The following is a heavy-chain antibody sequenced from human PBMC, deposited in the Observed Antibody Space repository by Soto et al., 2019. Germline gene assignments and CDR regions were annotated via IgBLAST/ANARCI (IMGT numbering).Heavy chain of an antibody. CDR2: FISIFVSA. V-gene: IGHV1-69*13. CDR1: GGTFSSYA. CDR3: ASGVGYCSGGSCAPAIY. D-gene: IGHD2-15*01. Sequence: SVKVSCKASGGTFSSYAISWVRQAPGQWLQWLGWFISIFVSANYAQKFQGRVTFTADESTSTAYMELSSLRSEDTAVYYCASGVGYCSGGSCAPAIYWGQGTLVTVS. J-gene: IGHJ4*02.